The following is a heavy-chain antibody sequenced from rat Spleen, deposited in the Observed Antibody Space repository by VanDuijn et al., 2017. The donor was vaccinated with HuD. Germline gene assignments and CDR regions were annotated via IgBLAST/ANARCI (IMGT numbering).Heavy chain of an antibody. CDR3: TTNYSGPYWYFDF. J-gene: IGHJ1*01. CDR2: ISYDGSST. Sequence: EVQLVESGGGLVQPGRSMKLSCAASGFTFSNYDMAWVRQAPTKGLEWVASISYDGSSTYYRDSVKGRFTISRDNAKSTLYLQMDSLRSEDTATYYCTTNYSGPYWYFDFWGPGTMVTVSS. CDR1: GFTFSNYD. V-gene: IGHV5-20*01. D-gene: IGHD1-1*01.